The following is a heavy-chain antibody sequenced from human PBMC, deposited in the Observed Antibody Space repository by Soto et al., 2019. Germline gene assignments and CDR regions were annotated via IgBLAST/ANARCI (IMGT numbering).Heavy chain of an antibody. CDR3: ARDPDRYSWNDSPPDD. D-gene: IGHD1-1*01. CDR2: IWYDGNNK. CDR1: GFTFSSYG. J-gene: IGHJ4*02. Sequence: QVQLVESGGGVVQPGRSLRLSCAASGFTFSSYGMHWVRQAPGKGLEWVAIIWYDGNNKYYADSVKGRFTISRDNSKNTLYLQMNSLRAEDTAVYYCARDPDRYSWNDSPPDDWGQGTLVTVSS. V-gene: IGHV3-33*01.